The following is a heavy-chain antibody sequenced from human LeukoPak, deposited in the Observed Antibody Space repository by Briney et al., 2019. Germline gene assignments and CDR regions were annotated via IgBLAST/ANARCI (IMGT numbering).Heavy chain of an antibody. D-gene: IGHD6-13*01. CDR3: ARGYSSSWYPEPYYGMDV. J-gene: IGHJ6*02. V-gene: IGHV3-7*04. Sequence: GGSLRLSCAASGFSFSTYWMTWVRQAPGKGLEGVANIKEDGSEKFYLDSVKGRFTISRDNAKNSLYLQVNSLRAEDTAVYYCARGYSSSWYPEPYYGMDVWGQGTTVTVSS. CDR1: GFSFSTYW. CDR2: IKEDGSEK.